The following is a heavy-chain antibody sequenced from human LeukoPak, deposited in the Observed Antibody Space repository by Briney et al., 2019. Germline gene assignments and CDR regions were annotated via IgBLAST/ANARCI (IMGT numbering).Heavy chain of an antibody. J-gene: IGHJ6*02. Sequence: PGRSLRLSCAASGFTFSNYGMHWVRQAPGKGLEWVAVISNDGSNKYYSDSVKGRFTISRDNSKNTLYLQINSLRPEDTALYYCAKDLMWYDSSGPDGMDVWGQGTTVNVSS. CDR1: GFTFSNYG. CDR3: AKDLMWYDSSGPDGMDV. D-gene: IGHD3-22*01. V-gene: IGHV3-30*18. CDR2: ISNDGSNK.